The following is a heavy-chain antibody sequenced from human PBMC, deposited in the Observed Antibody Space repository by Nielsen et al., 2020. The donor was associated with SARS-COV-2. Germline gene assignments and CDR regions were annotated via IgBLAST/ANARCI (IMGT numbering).Heavy chain of an antibody. CDR3: AGERVGGITIFGVVTRYGMDV. V-gene: IGHV4-30-4*01. Sequence: WIRQPPGKGLEWIGYIYYSGSTYYNPSLKSRVTISVDTSKNQCSLKLSSVTAADTALYYCAGERVGGITIFGVVTRYGMDVWGQGTTVTVSS. D-gene: IGHD3-3*01. J-gene: IGHJ6*02. CDR2: IYYSGST.